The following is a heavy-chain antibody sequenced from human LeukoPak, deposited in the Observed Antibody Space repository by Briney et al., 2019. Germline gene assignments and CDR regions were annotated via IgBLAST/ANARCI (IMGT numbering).Heavy chain of an antibody. V-gene: IGHV2-70*04. Sequence: KESGPTLVKPTQTLTLTCTFSGFSLNTDGMCVSWIRQPPGKALEWLAHIDWADDAVYSTSLQTRLAISKDTSKNQVVLTMTNMDPGDTATYYCARTHFYESGGNQVGGFDYWGQGALVTVSS. CDR1: GFSLNTDGMC. CDR2: IDWADDA. J-gene: IGHJ4*02. D-gene: IGHD3-22*01. CDR3: ARTHFYESGGNQVGGFDY.